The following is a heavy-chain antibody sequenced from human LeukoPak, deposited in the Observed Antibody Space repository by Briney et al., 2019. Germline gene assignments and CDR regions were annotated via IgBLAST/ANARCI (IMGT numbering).Heavy chain of an antibody. CDR2: IYYSGST. J-gene: IGHJ3*02. Sequence: SETQSLTCTVSGGSISSYYWSWIRQPPGKGLEWIGYIYYSGSTNYNPSLKSRVTISVDTSKNQFSLKLSSVTAADTAVYYCASARDGAFDIWGQGTMVTVSS. V-gene: IGHV4-59*08. CDR1: GGSISSYY. CDR3: ASARDGAFDI.